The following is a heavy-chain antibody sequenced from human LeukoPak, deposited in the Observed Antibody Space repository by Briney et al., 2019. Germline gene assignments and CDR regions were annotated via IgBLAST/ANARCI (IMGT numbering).Heavy chain of an antibody. V-gene: IGHV4-39*07. J-gene: IGHJ5*02. D-gene: IGHD6-6*01. Sequence: SETLSLTCTVSGGSISGSGSYWGWIRQPPGKGLEWIGSIYYSGNTYNPSLKSRVTISVDTSKNQFSLNLTSVNAADTAVYYCARVMAARREDLNWFDPWGQGALVTASS. CDR1: GGSISGSGSY. CDR2: IYYSGNT. CDR3: ARVMAARREDLNWFDP.